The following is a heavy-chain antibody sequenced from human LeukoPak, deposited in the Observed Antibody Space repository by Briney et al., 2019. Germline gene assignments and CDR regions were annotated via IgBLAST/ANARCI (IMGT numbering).Heavy chain of an antibody. CDR1: GFTFSSYD. J-gene: IGHJ1*01. V-gene: IGHV3-23*01. CDR2: ISGSGGST. CDR3: AKDEYCGGDCYIQH. D-gene: IGHD2-21*02. Sequence: GGSLRLSCAASGFTFSSYDMSWVRQAPGKGLEWVPVISGSGGSTYYADSVKGRFTISRDNSKNTLYLQMNSLRAEDTAVYYCAKDEYCGGDCYIQHWGQGTLVTVSS.